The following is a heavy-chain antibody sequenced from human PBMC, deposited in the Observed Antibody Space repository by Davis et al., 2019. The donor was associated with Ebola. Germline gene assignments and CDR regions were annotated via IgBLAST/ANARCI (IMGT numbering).Heavy chain of an antibody. CDR1: GYSFTSYW. CDR2: FDPSDSYT. Sequence: GESLKIPCKASGYSFTSYWISWVRQMPGKGLEWMGRFDPSDSYTNYSPSFQGHVTVSADKSITTAYLQWSSLKASDTAMYYCAKLNDYSPFDSWGQGTLVIVSS. D-gene: IGHD4-11*01. CDR3: AKLNDYSPFDS. V-gene: IGHV5-10-1*01. J-gene: IGHJ4*02.